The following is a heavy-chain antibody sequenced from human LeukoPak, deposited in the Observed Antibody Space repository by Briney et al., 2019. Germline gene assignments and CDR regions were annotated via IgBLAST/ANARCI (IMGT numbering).Heavy chain of an antibody. CDR1: GGSISSSSYY. CDR2: IYYSGST. D-gene: IGHD3-3*01. V-gene: IGHV4-39*01. CDR3: ARLSTYYDFWSGYLNWFDP. Sequence: SETLSLTCTVSGGSISSSSYYWGWIRQPPGKGLEWIGSIYYSGSTYYNPSLKSRVPISVDTSKNQFSLKLSSVTAADTAVYYCARLSTYYDFWSGYLNWFDPWGQGTLVTVSS. J-gene: IGHJ5*02.